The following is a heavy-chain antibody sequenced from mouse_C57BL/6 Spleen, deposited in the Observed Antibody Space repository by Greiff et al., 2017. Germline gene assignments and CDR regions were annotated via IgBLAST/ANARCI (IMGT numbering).Heavy chain of an antibody. D-gene: IGHD1-1*01. CDR2: IYPSDSET. V-gene: IGHV1-61*01. Sequence: QVQLQQPGAELVRPGSSVKLSCKASGYTFTSYWMDWVKQRPGQGLEWIGNIYPSDSETHYNQKFKDKATLTVDKSSSTAYMQLSSLTSEDSAVYYCASYYGSSYGVAYWGQGTLVTVSA. J-gene: IGHJ3*01. CDR3: ASYYGSSYGVAY. CDR1: GYTFTSYW.